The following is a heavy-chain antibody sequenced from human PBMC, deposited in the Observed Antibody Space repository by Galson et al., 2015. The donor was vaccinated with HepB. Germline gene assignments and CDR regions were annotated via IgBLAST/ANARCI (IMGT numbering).Heavy chain of an antibody. CDR1: GFTFTSSA. CDR3: AADSGSYYGRDFDY. V-gene: IGHV1-58*01. CDR2: IVVGSGNT. J-gene: IGHJ4*02. D-gene: IGHD1-26*01. Sequence: SVKVSCKASGFTFTSSAVQWVRQARGQRLEWIGWIVVGSGNTNYAQKFQERVTITRDMSTSTAYMELSSLRSEDTAVYYCAADSGSYYGRDFDYWGQGTLVTVSS.